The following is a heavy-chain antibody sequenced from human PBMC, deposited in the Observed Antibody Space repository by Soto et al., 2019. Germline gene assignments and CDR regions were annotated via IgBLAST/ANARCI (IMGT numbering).Heavy chain of an antibody. D-gene: IGHD2-15*01. J-gene: IGHJ1*01. Sequence: SVKVSCKASGGTFSSYAISWVRLAPGQGLEWMGGIIPIFGIANYAQKFQGRVTITADESTSTAYMELSSLRSEDTAVYYCASSLRGDIVVVVAATQFLQHWGQGTLVTVSS. CDR3: ASSLRGDIVVVVAATQFLQH. CDR1: GGTFSSYA. CDR2: IIPIFGIA. V-gene: IGHV1-69*13.